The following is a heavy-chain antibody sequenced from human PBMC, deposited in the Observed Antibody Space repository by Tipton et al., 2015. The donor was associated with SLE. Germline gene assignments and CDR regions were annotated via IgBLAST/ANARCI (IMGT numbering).Heavy chain of an antibody. CDR3: AKPRSGYDLNFDY. CDR2: IYSGGSST. D-gene: IGHD5-12*01. Sequence: SLRLSCAASGFTFSSYAMSWVRQAPGKGLEWVSVIYSGGSSTYYADSVKGRFTNSRDNSKNTLYLQMNSLRAEDTAVYYCAKPRSGYDLNFDYWGQGTLVTVSS. J-gene: IGHJ4*02. V-gene: IGHV3-23*03. CDR1: GFTFSSYA.